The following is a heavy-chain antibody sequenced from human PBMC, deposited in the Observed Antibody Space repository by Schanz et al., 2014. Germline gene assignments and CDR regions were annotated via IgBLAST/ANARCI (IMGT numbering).Heavy chain of an antibody. J-gene: IGHJ4*02. V-gene: IGHV1-46*01. CDR3: ARDRDQWDGNYLDY. CDR2: INPSGGST. Sequence: QLQLVQSGAEVKRPGASAKVTCKASGNIFTNYYIHWVRQAPGQGLEWMGIINPSGGSTSYAQKFQGRVTMTTDTSTSTVYMELRSLTSDDSAVYYCARDRDQWDGNYLDYWGQGTLVTVSS. CDR1: GNIFTNYY. D-gene: IGHD1-26*01.